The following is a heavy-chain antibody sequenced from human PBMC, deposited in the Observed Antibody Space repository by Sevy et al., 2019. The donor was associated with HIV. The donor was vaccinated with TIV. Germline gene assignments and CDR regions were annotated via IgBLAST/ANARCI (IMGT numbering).Heavy chain of an antibody. Sequence: SETLSLTCAVYGGSFSGYYWSWIRQPPGKGLEWIGEINNSGGPNYNPSLKSRVTISVDTSKNQFSLKLNSVTAADTAVYYCARHCTGSSCSHAFNIWGQGTMVTVSS. J-gene: IGHJ3*02. V-gene: IGHV4-34*01. CDR1: GGSFSGYY. D-gene: IGHD2-15*01. CDR3: ARHCTGSSCSHAFNI. CDR2: INNSGGP.